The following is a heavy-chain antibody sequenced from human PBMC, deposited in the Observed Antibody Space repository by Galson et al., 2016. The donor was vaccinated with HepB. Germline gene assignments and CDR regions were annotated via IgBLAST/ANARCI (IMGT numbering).Heavy chain of an antibody. CDR2: ISSHNSNI. Sequence: LRLSCAASGFTFNYYGMIWVRQAPGKGLEWVSFISSHNSNIYYADPVNGRFTISRDNAYNSLYLQMNSLRVEDTAVYYCVRWAGGYAPHFDYWGQGTLVTVSS. CDR1: GFTFNYYG. V-gene: IGHV3-21*01. CDR3: VRWAGGYAPHFDY. J-gene: IGHJ4*02. D-gene: IGHD5-12*01.